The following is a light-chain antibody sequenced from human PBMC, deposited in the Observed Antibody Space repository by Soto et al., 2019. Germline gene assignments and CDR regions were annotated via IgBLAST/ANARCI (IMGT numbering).Light chain of an antibody. J-gene: IGLJ1*01. CDR1: SSDVGGYNS. Sequence: QSALTQPRSVSGSPGQSVTFSCTGTSSDVGGYNSVSWYQYHPGKAPKLMIYDVNKRPSGVPDRFSGSKSGNTASLTISGLQAADEADYYCCSYAGSYTYVFGDGTKVT. CDR2: DVN. V-gene: IGLV2-11*01. CDR3: CSYAGSYTYV.